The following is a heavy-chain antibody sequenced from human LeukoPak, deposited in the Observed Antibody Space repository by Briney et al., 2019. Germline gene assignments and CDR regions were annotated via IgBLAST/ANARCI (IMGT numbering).Heavy chain of an antibody. CDR1: GFTFSDSY. CDR2: ISSSSSHT. CDR3: RLEPPPDS. Sequence: GGSLRLSCAASGFTFSDSYMNWIRQSPGKGLEWLSYISSSSSHTNYADSVKGRFTISRDDSKNTAYLHMNSLKIEDTAVYYCRLEPPPDSWGQGTLVTVSS. V-gene: IGHV3-11*03. D-gene: IGHD1-1*01. J-gene: IGHJ5*01.